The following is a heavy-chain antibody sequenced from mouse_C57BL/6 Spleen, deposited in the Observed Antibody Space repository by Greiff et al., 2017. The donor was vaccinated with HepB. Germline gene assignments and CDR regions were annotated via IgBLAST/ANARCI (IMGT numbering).Heavy chain of an antibody. CDR3: ARKENGYYGYCDV. J-gene: IGHJ1*03. D-gene: IGHD2-2*01. Sequence: EVQLQQSVAELVRPGASVKLSCTASGFNIKHTYMHWVKQRPEQGLEWIGRIDPANGNTKYAPKFQGKATITADTSSNTAYLQLSSLTSEDTAIYYCARKENGYYGYCDVWGTGTTVTVSS. CDR1: GFNIKHTY. V-gene: IGHV14-3*01. CDR2: IDPANGNT.